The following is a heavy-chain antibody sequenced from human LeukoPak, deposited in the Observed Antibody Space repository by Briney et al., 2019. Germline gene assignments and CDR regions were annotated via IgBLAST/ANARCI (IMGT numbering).Heavy chain of an antibody. J-gene: IGHJ3*02. Sequence: PSETLSLTCTVAGDTISYHYWSWIRQPAGKGLEWIGRIYSSASANYNPSLKSRVTMSLDTSKNQFSLNLTSVTAADTAVYYCARLLFTEEDAFDIWGQGTMVTVSS. CDR2: IYSSASA. CDR3: ARLLFTEEDAFDI. CDR1: GDTISYHY. V-gene: IGHV4-4*07.